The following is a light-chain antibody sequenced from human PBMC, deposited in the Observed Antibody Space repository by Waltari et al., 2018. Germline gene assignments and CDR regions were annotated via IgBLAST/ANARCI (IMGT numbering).Light chain of an antibody. V-gene: IGKV3-15*01. Sequence: EIVMTQSPATLSVSPGERATFSCRASQSIADNLAWYQQKPAQAPRLLIYGASTRATGVPSRFRGSGSGTEFTLTISSLQSEDVAIYYCQQYNHWPPITFGQGTRLEIK. CDR1: QSIADN. CDR2: GAS. CDR3: QQYNHWPPIT. J-gene: IGKJ5*01.